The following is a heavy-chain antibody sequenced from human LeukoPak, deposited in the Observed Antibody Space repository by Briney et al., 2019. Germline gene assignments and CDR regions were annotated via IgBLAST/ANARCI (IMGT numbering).Heavy chain of an antibody. CDR2: IYYSGST. CDR3: ARAHDSDAFDI. V-gene: IGHV4-59*01. Sequence: PSETLSLTCTVSGGSISSYYWSWIRQPPGKGLEWIGYIYYSGSTNYNPSLQSRVTISVDTSKNQFSLKLSSVTAADTAVYYCARAHDSDAFDIWGQGTMVTVSS. J-gene: IGHJ3*02. D-gene: IGHD2-21*02. CDR1: GGSISSYY.